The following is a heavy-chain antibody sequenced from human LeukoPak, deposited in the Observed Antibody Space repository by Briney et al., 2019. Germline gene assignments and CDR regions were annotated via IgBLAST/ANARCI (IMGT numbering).Heavy chain of an antibody. Sequence: WASVKVSCKASGGTFSSYAISWVRQAPGQGLEWMGGIIPIFGTANYAQKFQGRVTVTTDESTSTAYMELSSLRSEDTAVYYCARGPRGYYDSSGYPTYWFDPWGQGTLVTVSS. D-gene: IGHD3-22*01. J-gene: IGHJ5*02. CDR2: IIPIFGTA. CDR1: GGTFSSYA. V-gene: IGHV1-69*05. CDR3: ARGPRGYYDSSGYPTYWFDP.